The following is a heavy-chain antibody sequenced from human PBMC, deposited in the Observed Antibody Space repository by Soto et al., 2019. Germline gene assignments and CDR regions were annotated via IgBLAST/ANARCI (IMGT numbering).Heavy chain of an antibody. Sequence: GGSLRLSCAASGFTFSNAWMSWVRQAPGKGLEWVGRIKRKTDGGTTDYAAPVKGRFTISRENSKNTLYLQMNSLKTEDTAVYYCATDLPPVAGDYYFDYWGQGTLVTVSS. V-gene: IGHV3-15*01. CDR2: IKRKTDGGTT. CDR3: ATDLPPVAGDYYFDY. J-gene: IGHJ4*02. CDR1: GFTFSNAW. D-gene: IGHD6-19*01.